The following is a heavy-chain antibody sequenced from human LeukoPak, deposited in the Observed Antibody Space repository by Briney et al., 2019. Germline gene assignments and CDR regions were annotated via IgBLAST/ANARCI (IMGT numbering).Heavy chain of an antibody. CDR1: GFTFSSYA. D-gene: IGHD6-13*01. J-gene: IGHJ4*02. Sequence: GGSLRLSCAASGFTFSSYAMHWVRQAPGKGLEYVSAISSNGGSTYYANSVKGRFTISRDNSKNTLYLQMGSLRAEDMAVYYCSRDLYSSRWPPLYYFEYLGQGNLVTVPS. CDR2: ISSNGGST. V-gene: IGHV3-64*01. CDR3: SRDLYSSRWPPLYYFEY.